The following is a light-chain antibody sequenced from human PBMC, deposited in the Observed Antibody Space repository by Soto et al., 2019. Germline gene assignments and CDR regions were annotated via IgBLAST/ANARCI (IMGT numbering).Light chain of an antibody. J-gene: IGKJ4*01. CDR2: GAS. V-gene: IGKV3-20*01. Sequence: EIVLTQSPGTLSLSLGDTATLSCRASQSVSNSRLAWYQQKPGQAPRLLIYGASSRATGIPERFSGSGSGTDFTLTISTLEPEDFAVYYCQHYVISPLTVGGGTKVEIK. CDR3: QHYVISPLT. CDR1: QSVSNSR.